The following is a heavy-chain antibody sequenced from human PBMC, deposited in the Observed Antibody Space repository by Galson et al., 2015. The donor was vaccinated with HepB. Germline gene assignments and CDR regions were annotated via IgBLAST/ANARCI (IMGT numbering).Heavy chain of an antibody. V-gene: IGHV1-69*02. Sequence: SVKVSCKASGGTFSSYTISWVRQAPGQGLEWMGRIIPILGIANYAQKFQGRVTITADKSTSTAYMERSSLRSEDTAVYYCARGSSGYGDYDRDYYYYYGMDVWGQGTTVTVSS. D-gene: IGHD4-17*01. J-gene: IGHJ6*02. CDR2: IIPILGIA. CDR1: GGTFSSYT. CDR3: ARGSSGYGDYDRDYYYYYGMDV.